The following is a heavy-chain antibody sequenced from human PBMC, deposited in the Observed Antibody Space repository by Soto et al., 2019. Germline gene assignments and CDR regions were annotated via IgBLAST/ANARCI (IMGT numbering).Heavy chain of an antibody. CDR1: GYSFTSYW. CDR3: TRLINYYGSGRANWFDP. Sequence: GESLKISCKGSGYSFTSYWISWVRQMPGKGLEWMGRIDPSDSYTNYSPSFQGHVTISADKSISTAYLQWSSLKASDTAMYYCTRLINYYGSGRANWFDPWGQGTLVTV. CDR2: IDPSDSYT. J-gene: IGHJ5*02. V-gene: IGHV5-10-1*01. D-gene: IGHD3-10*01.